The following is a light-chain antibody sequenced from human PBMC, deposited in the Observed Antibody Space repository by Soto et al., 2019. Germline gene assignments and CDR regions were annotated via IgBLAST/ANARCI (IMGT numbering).Light chain of an antibody. CDR3: QPYNNWWT. CDR2: AAS. V-gene: IGKV3-15*01. Sequence: IRVKKSPAAVSVSGGERGTLCCRASQSVSSSLAWYQQKPGQAPRLLIYAASTRATGIPARFSGSGSETEFTLTINSLQSEDFAVYNCQPYNNWWTFAQGTKVDIK. J-gene: IGKJ1*01. CDR1: QSVSSS.